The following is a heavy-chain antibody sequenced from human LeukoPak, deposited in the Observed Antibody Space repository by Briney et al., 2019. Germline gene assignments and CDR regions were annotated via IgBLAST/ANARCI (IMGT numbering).Heavy chain of an antibody. CDR1: GFTFSSYA. CDR3: AKVVGYYDSSGNDY. CDR2: ISGSGGST. D-gene: IGHD3-22*01. J-gene: IGHJ4*02. V-gene: IGHV3-23*01. Sequence: GGSLRLPCAASGFTFSSYAMSWVRQAPGKGLEWVSAISGSGGSTYYADSVKGRFTISRDNSKNTLYLQMNSLRTEDTAVYYCAKVVGYYDSSGNDYWGQGTLVTVSS.